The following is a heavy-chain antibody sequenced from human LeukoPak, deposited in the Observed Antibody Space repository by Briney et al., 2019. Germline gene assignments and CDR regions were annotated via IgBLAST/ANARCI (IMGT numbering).Heavy chain of an antibody. CDR1: GGSISSSGYY. V-gene: IGHV4-39*07. J-gene: IGHJ4*02. CDR3: ARLSAAGTHVLDY. Sequence: SETLSLTCTVSGGSISSSGYYWGWIRQPPGKGLEWIGEINHSGSTNYNPSLKSRVTISVDTSKNQFSLKLSSVTAADTAVYYCARLSAAGTHVLDYRGQGTLVTVSS. CDR2: INHSGST. D-gene: IGHD6-13*01.